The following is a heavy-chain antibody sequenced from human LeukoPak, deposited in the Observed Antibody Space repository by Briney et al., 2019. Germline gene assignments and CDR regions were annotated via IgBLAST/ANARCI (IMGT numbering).Heavy chain of an antibody. CDR1: GGSISSSSYY. V-gene: IGHV4-39*01. D-gene: IGHD7-27*01. CDR2: IYYSGST. J-gene: IGHJ4*02. CDR3: ARLNWARFDY. Sequence: PSETLSLTCTVSGGSISSSSYYWGWIRQPPGKGLEWIGSIYYSGSTYYNPSLKSRVTISVGTSKNQFSLKLSSVTAADTAVYYCARLNWARFDYWGQGTLVTVSS.